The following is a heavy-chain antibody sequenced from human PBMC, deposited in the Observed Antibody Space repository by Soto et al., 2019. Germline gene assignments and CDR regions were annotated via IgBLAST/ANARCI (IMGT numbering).Heavy chain of an antibody. CDR2: IYHSGST. J-gene: IGHJ6*02. V-gene: IGHV4-4*02. D-gene: IGHD6-13*01. Sequence: LSLTCAVSGGSISSSNWWSWVRQPPGKGLEWIGEIYHSGSTNYNPSLKSRVTISVDKSKNQFSLKLSSVTAADTAVYYCARDGTIAAAGKGYYYGMDVWGQGTTVTVSS. CDR3: ARDGTIAAAGKGYYYGMDV. CDR1: GGSISSSNW.